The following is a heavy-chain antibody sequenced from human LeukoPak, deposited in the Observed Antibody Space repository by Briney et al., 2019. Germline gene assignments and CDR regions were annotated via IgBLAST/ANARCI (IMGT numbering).Heavy chain of an antibody. Sequence: GGSLRLSCAASGFTFSSYGMHWVRQVPGKGLEWVAVISYDGSNKYYADSVKGRFTISRDNSKNTLYLQMNSLRAEDTAVYYCAKPRRGDYYYYYMDVWGKGTTVTVSS. CDR1: GFTFSSYG. CDR3: AKPRRGDYYYYYMDV. D-gene: IGHD3-10*01. J-gene: IGHJ6*03. CDR2: ISYDGSNK. V-gene: IGHV3-30*18.